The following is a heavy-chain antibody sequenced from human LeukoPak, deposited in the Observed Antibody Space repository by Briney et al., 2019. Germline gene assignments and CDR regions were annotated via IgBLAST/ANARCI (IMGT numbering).Heavy chain of an antibody. CDR3: VRLVGYSSDY. CDR2: IYPGDSDT. V-gene: IGHV5-51*01. J-gene: IGHJ4*02. CDR1: GYSFSSYW. Sequence: GESLKISCKGSGYSFSSYWIGWVRQMPGKGLEGMGIIYPGDSDTRYSPSFQGQVTISADKSISTAYLQWSSLKASDTAIYYCVRLVGYSSDYWGQGTLVTVSS. D-gene: IGHD6-13*01.